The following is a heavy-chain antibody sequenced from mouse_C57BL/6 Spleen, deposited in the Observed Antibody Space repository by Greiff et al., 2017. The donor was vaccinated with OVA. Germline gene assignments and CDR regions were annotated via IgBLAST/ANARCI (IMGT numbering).Heavy chain of an antibody. J-gene: IGHJ3*01. CDR3: ARGGYWFAD. D-gene: IGHD2-2*01. CDR2: IDPSDSYT. Sequence: QVQLQQPGAELVMPGASVKLSCKASGYTFTSYWMHWVKQRPGQGLEWIGEIDPSDSYTNYNQKFQGKSTLTVDKSSSTAYMQLSSLTSEDSAVYYCARGGYWFADWGQGTLVTVSA. V-gene: IGHV1-69*01. CDR1: GYTFTSYW.